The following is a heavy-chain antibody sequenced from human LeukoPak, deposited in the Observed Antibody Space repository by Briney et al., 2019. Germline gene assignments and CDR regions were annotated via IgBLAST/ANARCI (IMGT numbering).Heavy chain of an antibody. CDR3: AIHPSDSSGYFSY. Sequence: ASVKVSCKASGYTFSSCAINWVREAPGQGLEYMGWIDTKTGNPTYAQGFTGRFVFSLDTSVSTAYLQISSLKAEDTAVYYCAIHPSDSSGYFSYWGQGALVTVSS. V-gene: IGHV7-4-1*02. D-gene: IGHD3-22*01. CDR2: IDTKTGNP. CDR1: GYTFSSCA. J-gene: IGHJ4*02.